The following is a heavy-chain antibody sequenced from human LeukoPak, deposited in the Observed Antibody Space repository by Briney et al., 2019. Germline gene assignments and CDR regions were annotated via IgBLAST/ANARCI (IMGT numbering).Heavy chain of an antibody. J-gene: IGHJ4*02. D-gene: IGHD3-3*01. CDR1: GYSISSGYY. CDR3: ARRGGVVLDY. V-gene: IGHV4-38-2*01. Sequence: SETPSLTCAVSGYSISSGYYWGWIRQPPGKGLEWIGSIYHSGSTYYNPSLKSRVTISVDTSKNQFSLKVSSVTAADTAVYYCARRGGVVLDYWGQGTLVTVSS. CDR2: IYHSGST.